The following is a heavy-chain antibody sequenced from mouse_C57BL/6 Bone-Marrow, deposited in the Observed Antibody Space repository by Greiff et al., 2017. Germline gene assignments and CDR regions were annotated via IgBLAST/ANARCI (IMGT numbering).Heavy chain of an antibody. Sequence: EVQLVESGGGLVKPGGSLKLSCAASGFTFSSYAMSWVRQTPEKRLEWVATISDGGSYTYYPDNVKGRFTISRDNAKNNLYLQMSHLKSEDTAMYYCARGYYGSPGVAYWGQGTLVTVSA. D-gene: IGHD1-1*01. V-gene: IGHV5-4*01. CDR2: ISDGGSYT. CDR1: GFTFSSYA. CDR3: ARGYYGSPGVAY. J-gene: IGHJ3*01.